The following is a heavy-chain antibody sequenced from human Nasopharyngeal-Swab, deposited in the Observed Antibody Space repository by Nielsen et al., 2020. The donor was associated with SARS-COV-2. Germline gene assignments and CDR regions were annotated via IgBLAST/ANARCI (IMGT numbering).Heavy chain of an antibody. CDR2: INHSGST. CDR1: SGSFSGSY. D-gene: IGHD2-21*02. J-gene: IGHJ2*01. CDR3: ARGPALAYCGGDCYPLGGYFDL. Sequence: GSLRLSSAVSSGSFSGSYWSWIRQPPGKGLEWIGEINHSGSTNYNPSLKIRVTISVDTSKNQFSLKLSSVTAADTAVYYCARGPALAYCGGDCYPLGGYFDLWGRGTLVTVSS. V-gene: IGHV4-34*01.